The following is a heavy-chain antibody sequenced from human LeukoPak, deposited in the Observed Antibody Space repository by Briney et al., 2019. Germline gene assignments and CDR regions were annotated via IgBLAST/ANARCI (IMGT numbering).Heavy chain of an antibody. V-gene: IGHV4-30-4*08. CDR3: ARRKYYYDSSGPWNWFDP. D-gene: IGHD3-22*01. CDR1: GGSINSGDYY. J-gene: IGHJ5*02. CDR2: IYYSGST. Sequence: SQTLSLTCTVSGGSINSGDYYWSWIRQPPGKGLEWIGYIYYSGSTYYNPSLKSRVTISVDTSKNQFSLKLSSVTAADTAVYYCARRKYYYDSSGPWNWFDPWGQGTLVTVSS.